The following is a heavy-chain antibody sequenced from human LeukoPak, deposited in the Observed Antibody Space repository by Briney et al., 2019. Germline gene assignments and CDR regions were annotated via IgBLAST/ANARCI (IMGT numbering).Heavy chain of an antibody. CDR2: IYYSGST. D-gene: IGHD3-3*01. Sequence: SSETLSLTCTVSGGSISSHYWSWIRQPPGKGLEWIGYIYYSGSTNYNPSLKSRVTISVDTSKNQFSLKLSSVTAADTAVYYCASASYYDFWSGYYTAPPLDYWGQGTLVTVSS. V-gene: IGHV4-59*11. J-gene: IGHJ4*02. CDR3: ASASYYDFWSGYYTAPPLDY. CDR1: GGSISSHY.